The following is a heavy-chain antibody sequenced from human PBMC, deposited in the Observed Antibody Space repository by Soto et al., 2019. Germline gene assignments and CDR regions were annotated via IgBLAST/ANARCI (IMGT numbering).Heavy chain of an antibody. J-gene: IGHJ4*02. Sequence: ASVKVSFKASGYTFRNFGISWVRQAPGQGLEWMGWISAYNANANYAQKFQGRLTMTADTSTSTAYMELRSLRSDDTAVYYCARENSYFDYWGQGTLVTVS. V-gene: IGHV1-18*01. CDR1: GYTFRNFG. CDR2: ISAYNANA. CDR3: ARENSYFDY.